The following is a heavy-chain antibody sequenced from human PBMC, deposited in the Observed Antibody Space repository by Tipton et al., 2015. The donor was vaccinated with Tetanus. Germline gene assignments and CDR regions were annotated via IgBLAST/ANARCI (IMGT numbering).Heavy chain of an antibody. J-gene: IGHJ4*02. CDR3: ARDATNIPENVDY. CDR2: ISSSSSYI. V-gene: IGHV3-21*01. CDR1: GFTFSSYS. Sequence: SLRLSCAASGFTFSSYSMNWVRQAPGKGLEWVSSISSSSSYIYYADSVKGRFTISRDNAKNSLYLQMNSLRAEDTAVYYCARDATNIPENVDYWGQGTLVTVSS. D-gene: IGHD2/OR15-2a*01.